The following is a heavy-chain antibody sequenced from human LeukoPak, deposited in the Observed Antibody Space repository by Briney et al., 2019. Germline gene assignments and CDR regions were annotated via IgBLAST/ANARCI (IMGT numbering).Heavy chain of an antibody. J-gene: IGHJ4*02. Sequence: GGSLRLSCAASGFTFSSYSMNWVRQAPGKGLEWVSSISSSSSCIYYADSVKGRFTISRDNAKNSLYLQMNSLRAEDTAVYYCARQRITIFGVVTYYFDYWGQGTLVTVSS. D-gene: IGHD3-3*01. CDR2: ISSSSSCI. CDR3: ARQRITIFGVVTYYFDY. V-gene: IGHV3-21*01. CDR1: GFTFSSYS.